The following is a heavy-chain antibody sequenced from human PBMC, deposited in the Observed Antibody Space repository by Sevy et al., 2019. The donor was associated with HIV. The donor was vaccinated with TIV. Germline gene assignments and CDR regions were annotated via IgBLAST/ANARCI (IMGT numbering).Heavy chain of an antibody. J-gene: IGHJ4*02. D-gene: IGHD3-10*01. Sequence: ASVKVSCKASGYTFTTYYMHWVRQAPGQGLEWMGMINPSGGSTSYAEKFQGRVTMTRDTSTSTVYMELSSLRSEDTAVYYCAKDQSGTGSYTYDYWGQRTLVTVSS. CDR1: GYTFTTYY. CDR3: AKDQSGTGSYTYDY. V-gene: IGHV1-46*01. CDR2: INPSGGST.